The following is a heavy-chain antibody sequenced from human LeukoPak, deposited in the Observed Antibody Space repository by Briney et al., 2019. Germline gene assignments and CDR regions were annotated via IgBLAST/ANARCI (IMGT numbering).Heavy chain of an antibody. CDR1: GGSISSGGYY. CDR3: AREEYDFWSGYHNWFDP. V-gene: IGHV4-31*03. CDR2: IYYSGST. J-gene: IGHJ5*02. Sequence: SETLSLTCTVSGGSISSGGYYWRWIRQHPGKGLEWIGYIYYSGSTYYNPSLKSRVTISVDTSKNQFSLKLSSVTAADTAVYYCAREEYDFWSGYHNWFDPWGQGTLVTVSS. D-gene: IGHD3-3*01.